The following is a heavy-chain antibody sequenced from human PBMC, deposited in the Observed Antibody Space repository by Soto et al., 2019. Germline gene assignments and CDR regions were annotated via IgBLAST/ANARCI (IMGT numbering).Heavy chain of an antibody. V-gene: IGHV4-34*01. CDR3: ASSNEPAAGTSY. Sequence: QVQLQQWGAGLLKPSETLSLTCAVYGGSFSGYYWSWIRQPPGKGLAWIAEINHSGSTNYNTSLKSRVTLPVDTSKNQFSLKLSAVTAADTAVYYCASSNEPAAGTSYWGQGTLVTVSS. CDR1: GGSFSGYY. D-gene: IGHD6-13*01. J-gene: IGHJ4*02. CDR2: INHSGST.